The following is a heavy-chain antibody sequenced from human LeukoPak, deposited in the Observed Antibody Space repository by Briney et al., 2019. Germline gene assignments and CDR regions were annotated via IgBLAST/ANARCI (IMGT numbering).Heavy chain of an antibody. D-gene: IGHD1-26*01. V-gene: IGHV1-18*01. J-gene: IGHJ4*02. CDR3: ARSGRGTYYYFDL. Sequence: ASVKVSCKASGYTFTSYGISWVRQAPGRGLEWMGWISAYNGNTNYAQKFQGRVSMTADASTGTAYLELRSLRSDDTAVYYCARSGRGTYYYFDLWGQGTLVTVSS. CDR1: GYTFTSYG. CDR2: ISAYNGNT.